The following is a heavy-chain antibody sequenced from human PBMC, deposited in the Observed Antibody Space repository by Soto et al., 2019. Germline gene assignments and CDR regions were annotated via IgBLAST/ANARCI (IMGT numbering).Heavy chain of an antibody. D-gene: IGHD2-8*02. CDR1: GGTFSRYT. Sequence: QVQLVQSGAEVKKPGSSVKVSCKASGGTFSRYTFTWVRQAPGQGLEWMGRIIPILDIPNYAQNFQGRVTITADNATSTAYMELSSLRSDDTAVYYCACHFTGVLVLGTSPPGGDNYGWDVWGQGTTVTVSS. CDR3: ACHFTGVLVLGTSPPGGDNYGWDV. CDR2: IIPILDIP. J-gene: IGHJ6*02. V-gene: IGHV1-69*02.